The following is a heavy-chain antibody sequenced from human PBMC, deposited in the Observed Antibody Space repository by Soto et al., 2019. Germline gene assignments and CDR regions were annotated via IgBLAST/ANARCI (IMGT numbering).Heavy chain of an antibody. CDR3: ARVRIPYGSDSNWFDP. J-gene: IGHJ5*02. Sequence: GASVKVSCKASGGTFSSYAISWVRQAPGQGLEWMGGIIPIFGTANYAQKFQGRVTITADESTSTAYMELSSLRSEDTAVYYCARVRIPYGSDSNWFDPWGQGTLVTVS. CDR2: IIPIFGTA. CDR1: GGTFSSYA. D-gene: IGHD3-10*01. V-gene: IGHV1-69*13.